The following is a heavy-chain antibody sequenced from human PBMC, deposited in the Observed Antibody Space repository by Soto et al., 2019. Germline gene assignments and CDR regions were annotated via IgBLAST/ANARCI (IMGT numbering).Heavy chain of an antibody. V-gene: IGHV4-61*01. D-gene: IGHD3-10*01. CDR3: ARCGFGGAGYYGMDV. CDR2: IYYSGST. J-gene: IGHJ6*02. CDR1: GGSISSINW. Sequence: SETLSLTSAVSGGSISSINWWSWIRQPPGKGLEWIGYIYYSGSTNYNPSLKSRVTISVDTSKNQFSLKLSSVTAADTAVYYCARCGFGGAGYYGMDVWGQGTTVTVSS.